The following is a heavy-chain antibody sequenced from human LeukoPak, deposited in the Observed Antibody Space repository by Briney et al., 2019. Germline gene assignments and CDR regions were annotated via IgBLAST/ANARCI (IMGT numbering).Heavy chain of an antibody. Sequence: KSGGSLRLSCAASGFTFSSYSMNWVRQAPGKGLEWVSSISSSSSYIYYADSVKGRFTISRDNAKNSLYLQMNSLRAEDTAVYYCARGHAAAAGYFDYWGQGTLVTVSS. CDR3: ARGHAAAAGYFDY. V-gene: IGHV3-21*01. CDR2: ISSSSSYI. CDR1: GFTFSSYS. D-gene: IGHD6-13*01. J-gene: IGHJ4*02.